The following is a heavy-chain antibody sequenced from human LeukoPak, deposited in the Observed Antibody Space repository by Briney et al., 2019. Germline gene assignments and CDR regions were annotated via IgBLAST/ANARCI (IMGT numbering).Heavy chain of an antibody. CDR3: ARDGTGSNSGWYIH. CDR1: GFTFSSHG. D-gene: IGHD6-19*01. CDR2: IWYDGSNK. V-gene: IGHV3-33*01. Sequence: GGSLRLSCAASGFTFSSHGMHWVRQAPGKGLEWVAVIWYDGSNKYYADSVKGGFTIYRDNSKNTLYLQMSSLRAEDTAVYYCARDGTGSNSGWYIHWGQGSLVPVSS. J-gene: IGHJ4*02.